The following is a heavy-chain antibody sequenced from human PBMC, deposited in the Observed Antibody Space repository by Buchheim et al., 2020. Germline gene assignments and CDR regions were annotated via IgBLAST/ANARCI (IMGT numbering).Heavy chain of an antibody. CDR1: GFTFSSYG. D-gene: IGHD5-12*01. CDR2: ISYDGSNK. CDR3: AKYVGYSDYY. V-gene: IGHV3-30*18. J-gene: IGHJ4*02. Sequence: QVQLVESGGGVVQPGRSLRLSCAASGFTFSSYGMHWVRQDPGKGLEWVAVISYDGSNKYYADSVKGRFTISRENSKYQLYLQMNILRAENTSVYYCAKYVGYSDYYWGQGTL.